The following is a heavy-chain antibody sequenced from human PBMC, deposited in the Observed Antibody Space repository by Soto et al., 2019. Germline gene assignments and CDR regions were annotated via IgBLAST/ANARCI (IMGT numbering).Heavy chain of an antibody. J-gene: IGHJ5*02. V-gene: IGHV1-69*12. CDR2: IIPIFGTA. CDR1: GGTFSSYA. Sequence: QVQLVQSGAEVKKPGSSVKVSCKASGGTFSSYAISWVRQAPGQGLEWMGGIIPIFGTANYAQKFQGRVTINADESTSTAYMELSSLRSEDTAVYYCARNARYCISTSCYGWFAPWGQGTLVTVSS. CDR3: ARNARYCISTSCYGWFAP. D-gene: IGHD2-2*01.